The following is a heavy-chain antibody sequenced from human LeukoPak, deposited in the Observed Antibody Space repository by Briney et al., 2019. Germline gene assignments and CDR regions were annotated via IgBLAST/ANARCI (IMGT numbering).Heavy chain of an antibody. J-gene: IGHJ4*02. Sequence: GGSLRLSCAASGFTFSNYAMSWVRQAPGKGLEWVSAITGGGSGIYYADSMKSRSTISRDNSKNTLYPQINSLRAEDTAVYYCAKWGDYDVLTGYYVSDYWGQGTLVTVSS. D-gene: IGHD3-9*01. CDR2: ITGGGSGI. V-gene: IGHV3-23*01. CDR3: AKWGDYDVLTGYYVSDY. CDR1: GFTFSNYA.